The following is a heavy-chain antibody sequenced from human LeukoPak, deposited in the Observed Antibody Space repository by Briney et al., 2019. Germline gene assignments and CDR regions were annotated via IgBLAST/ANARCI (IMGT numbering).Heavy chain of an antibody. Sequence: PGGSLRLSCTASGFIFSDYVMIWVRQAPGKGLEWVADIKQDGSEKYYVDSVKGRFTISRQNAEDSLFLQMNSLRAEDTAVYYRARHRSGGSQDDAFDIWGQGTMVTVSS. CDR3: ARHRSGGSQDDAFDI. D-gene: IGHD2-15*01. V-gene: IGHV3-7*01. J-gene: IGHJ3*02. CDR2: IKQDGSEK. CDR1: GFIFSDYV.